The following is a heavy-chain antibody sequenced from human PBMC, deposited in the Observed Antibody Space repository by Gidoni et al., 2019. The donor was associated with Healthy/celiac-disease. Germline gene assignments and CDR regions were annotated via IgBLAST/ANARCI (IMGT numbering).Heavy chain of an antibody. V-gene: IGHV4-61*02. Sequence: QVQLQESGPGLVKPSQTLYLTCTASGGSISSGSYYWSWIRQPAGKGLEWIGRIYTSGSTNYNPSLKSRVTISVDTSKNQFSLKLSSVTAADTAVYYCASMPISSGSVDYWGQGTLVTVSS. CDR2: IYTSGST. CDR1: GGSISSGSYY. CDR3: ASMPISSGSVDY. D-gene: IGHD6-19*01. J-gene: IGHJ4*02.